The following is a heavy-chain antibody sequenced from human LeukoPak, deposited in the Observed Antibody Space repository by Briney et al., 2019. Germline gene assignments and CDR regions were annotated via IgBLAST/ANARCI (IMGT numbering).Heavy chain of an antibody. CDR1: GFTISNYE. CDR2: ISSSGSTI. CDR3: ARVHFRVWFGEIKGNLMDC. V-gene: IGHV3-48*03. J-gene: IGHJ4*02. D-gene: IGHD3-10*01. Sequence: GGSLRLSCAASGFTISNYEMNWVRQAPGKGLEWVSYISSSGSTIYYADSVKGRFTISRDNAKNSLYLQMNSLRAEDTAVYYCARVHFRVWFGEIKGNLMDCWGQGTLVTVSS.